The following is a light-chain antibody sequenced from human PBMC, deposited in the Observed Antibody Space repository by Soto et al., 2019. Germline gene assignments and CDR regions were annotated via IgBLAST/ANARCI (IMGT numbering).Light chain of an antibody. CDR2: GAS. V-gene: IGKV3-20*01. Sequence: EIVLTQAPGTLSLSPGERATLSCSASQSVSSSYLAWYQQKPGQAPRLLIYGASSRATGIPDRFSGSGSGTEFTLTISSLQREDFAIYYCQQSYSSTWTFGQGPKVDIK. CDR1: QSVSSSY. CDR3: QQSYSSTWT. J-gene: IGKJ1*01.